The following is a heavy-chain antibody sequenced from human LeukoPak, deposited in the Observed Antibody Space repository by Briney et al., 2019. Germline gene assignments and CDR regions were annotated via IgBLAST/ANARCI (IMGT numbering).Heavy chain of an antibody. V-gene: IGHV3-30-3*01. J-gene: IGHJ3*02. CDR2: VPHDDSNK. CDR1: GFTLSGYT. Sequence: PGGSLRLSYAASGFTLSGYTIHWVRQAPGKGLEWVAFVPHDDSNKYYADSVKGRFSISRDKSKNTVYLQMNSLRTEDTAVYYCARDRPSSLWFDAFDIWGQGTMVTVSS. CDR3: ARDRPSSLWFDAFDI. D-gene: IGHD3-10*01.